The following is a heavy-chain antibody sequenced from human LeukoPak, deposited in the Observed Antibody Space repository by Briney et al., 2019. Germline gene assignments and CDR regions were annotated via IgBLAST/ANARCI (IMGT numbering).Heavy chain of an antibody. D-gene: IGHD1-1*01. CDR1: GGSCSGYY. CDR3: AATGTTLGDWFDP. J-gene: IGHJ5*02. V-gene: IGHV4-34*01. Sequence: PSETLSLTCAVYGGSCSGYYWSWVRQPPGKGLEWIGEINHSGSTNYNPSLKSRVTISVDTSKNQFSLKLSSVTAAETAVYYCAATGTTLGDWFDPWGQGTLVTVSS. CDR2: INHSGST.